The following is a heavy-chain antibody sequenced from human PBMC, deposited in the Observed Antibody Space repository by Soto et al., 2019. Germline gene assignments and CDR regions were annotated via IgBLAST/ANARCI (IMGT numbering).Heavy chain of an antibody. V-gene: IGHV5-51*01. D-gene: IGHD4-17*01. J-gene: IGHJ5*02. Sequence: PGESLKISCQASGYNFATYWIAWVRQMSGKGLEYMGIIYPGNSDARYSPSFQGQVTFSADKSISTAYLHWSSLKASDTAMYYCARQGFYGDYASNYFDPWGQGTLVTVSS. CDR3: ARQGFYGDYASNYFDP. CDR2: IYPGNSDA. CDR1: GYNFATYW.